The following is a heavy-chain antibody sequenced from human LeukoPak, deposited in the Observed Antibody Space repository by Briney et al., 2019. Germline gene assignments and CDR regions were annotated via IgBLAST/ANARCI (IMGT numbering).Heavy chain of an antibody. J-gene: IGHJ5*02. Sequence: GGSLRLSCAASGFSVSNNYMSWVRQAPGKGLEWVSVIYSGGSTFYADSVKGRFTISRDNAKNSLYLQMNSLGAEDTAVYYCARDQDTFWFDPWGQGTLVTVSS. CDR1: GFSVSNNY. D-gene: IGHD5-18*01. V-gene: IGHV3-66*01. CDR2: IYSGGST. CDR3: ARDQDTFWFDP.